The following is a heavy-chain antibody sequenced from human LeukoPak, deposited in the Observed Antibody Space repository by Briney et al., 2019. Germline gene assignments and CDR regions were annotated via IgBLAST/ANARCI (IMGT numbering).Heavy chain of an antibody. CDR1: EGSIRSYY. CDR2: IDYSGGT. V-gene: IGHV4-59*01. CDR3: ARAVGATPPSFDY. J-gene: IGHJ4*02. D-gene: IGHD1-26*01. Sequence: SETLSLPCTVSEGSIRSYYWSWIRQPPGKGLEWIAYIDYSGGTNYNPSLKSRVTISIDTSKNQFSLRLSSVTAADTAVYYCARAVGATPPSFDYWGQGTLVTVSS.